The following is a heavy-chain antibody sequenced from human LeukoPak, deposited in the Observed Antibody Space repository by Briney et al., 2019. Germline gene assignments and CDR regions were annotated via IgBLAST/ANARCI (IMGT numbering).Heavy chain of an antibody. D-gene: IGHD3-9*01. J-gene: IGHJ5*02. V-gene: IGHV4-34*01. CDR1: GGSFSGYY. Sequence: SETLSLTCAVYGGSFSGYYWSWIRQPPGKGLEWIGEINHSGSTNYNPSLKSRVIISVDTSKNQFSLKLSSVTAADTAVYYCARRDYDILTGYPNWFDPWGQGTLVTVSS. CDR2: INHSGST. CDR3: ARRDYDILTGYPNWFDP.